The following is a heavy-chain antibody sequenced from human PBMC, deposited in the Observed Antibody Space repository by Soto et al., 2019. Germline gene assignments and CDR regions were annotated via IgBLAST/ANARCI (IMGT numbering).Heavy chain of an antibody. V-gene: IGHV3-30*18. CDR3: AKEEGDGYNFDYYYGMDV. CDR1: GFTFSSYG. CDR2: ISYDGSNK. D-gene: IGHD5-12*01. Sequence: QVQLVESGGGVVQPGRSLRLSCAASGFTFSSYGMHWVRQAPGKGLEWVAVISYDGSNKYYADSVKGRFTISRDNSKNTLYLQMNSLRAEDTAVYYCAKEEGDGYNFDYYYGMDVWGQGTTVTVSS. J-gene: IGHJ6*02.